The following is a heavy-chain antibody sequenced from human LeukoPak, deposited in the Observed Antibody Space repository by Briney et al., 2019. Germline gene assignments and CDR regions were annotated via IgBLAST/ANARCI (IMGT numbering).Heavy chain of an antibody. D-gene: IGHD3-22*01. CDR1: GYTFTSYA. V-gene: IGHV7-4-1*02. CDR3: AQLGSGSSGVYYMDV. CDR2: INTNTGNP. J-gene: IGHJ6*03. Sequence: ASVKVSCKASGYTFTSYAMNWVRQAPVQGLEWMGWINTNTGNPTYAQGFTGRFVFSLDTSVSTAYLQISSLKAEDTAVYYCAQLGSGSSGVYYMDVWGKGTTVTVSS.